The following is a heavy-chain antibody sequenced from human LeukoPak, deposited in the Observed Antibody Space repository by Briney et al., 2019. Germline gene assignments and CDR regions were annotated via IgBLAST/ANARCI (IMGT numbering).Heavy chain of an antibody. Sequence: GGSLRLSCAASGFTFDDYTMHWVRQAPGKGLEWVSLISWDGGSTYYADSVKGRFTISRDNSKNSLYLQMNSLRTEDTALYYCAKDISATGKYYFDYWGQGTLVTVSS. CDR3: AKDISATGKYYFDY. J-gene: IGHJ4*02. CDR2: ISWDGGST. CDR1: GFTFDDYT. V-gene: IGHV3-43*01. D-gene: IGHD2-15*01.